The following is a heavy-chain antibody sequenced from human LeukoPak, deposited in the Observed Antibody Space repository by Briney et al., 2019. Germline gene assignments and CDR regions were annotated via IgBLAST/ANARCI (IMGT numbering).Heavy chain of an antibody. CDR3: AGGVKDYDSPYFDY. CDR1: GASISSGGYS. CDR2: IYHSGST. J-gene: IGHJ4*02. D-gene: IGHD3-22*01. V-gene: IGHV4-30-2*01. Sequence: SQTLSLTCAVSGASISSGGYSWSWIRQPPGKGLEWIGYIYHSGSTYYNPSLKSRVTISVDRSKDQFSLKLSSVTAADTAVYYCAGGVKDYDSPYFDYWGQGTLVTVSS.